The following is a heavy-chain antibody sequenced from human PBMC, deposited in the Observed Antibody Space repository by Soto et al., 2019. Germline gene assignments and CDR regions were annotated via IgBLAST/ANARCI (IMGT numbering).Heavy chain of an antibody. CDR2: ISYDGSNK. CDR3: AKDRTGYSGYETHHGMDV. V-gene: IGHV3-30*18. J-gene: IGHJ6*02. CDR1: GFTFSSYG. D-gene: IGHD5-12*01. Sequence: QVQLVESGGGVVQPGRSLRLSCAASGFTFSSYGMHWVRQAPGKGLEWVAVISYDGSNKYYEDSVKGRFTISRDNSKNTLYLQMNSLRAEDTAVYYCAKDRTGYSGYETHHGMDVWGQGTTVTVSS.